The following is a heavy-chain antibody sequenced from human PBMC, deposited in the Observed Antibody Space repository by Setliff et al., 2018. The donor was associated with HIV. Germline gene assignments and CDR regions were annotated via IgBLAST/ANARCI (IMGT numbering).Heavy chain of an antibody. D-gene: IGHD3-10*02. CDR3: ARDKGPPPVVHLDY. CDR1: GFTFSDYY. Sequence: GGSLRLSCAASGFTFSDYYMSWIRQAPGKGLEWVSYISSSGSTMYYADSVKGRFTISRDNAKNSLYLQMNSLRAEDTAMYYCARDKGPPPVVHLDYWGQGTLVTVSS. V-gene: IGHV3-11*01. CDR2: ISSSGSTM. J-gene: IGHJ4*02.